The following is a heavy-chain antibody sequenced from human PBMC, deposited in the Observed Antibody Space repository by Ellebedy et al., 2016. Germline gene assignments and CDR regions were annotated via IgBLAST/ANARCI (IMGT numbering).Heavy chain of an antibody. J-gene: IGHJ4*02. CDR2: ISGGGDTT. D-gene: IGHD4-17*01. CDR3: RQGHYANY. Sequence: GGSLRLSXVASGFTFRNFFMSWVRQAPGGGLEWISTISGGGDTTVSADSVKGRFTMSRDIPKNTVYLQMNRLRAEDTAVYYCRQGHYANYWGQGTLVTVSS. CDR1: GFTFRNFF. V-gene: IGHV3-23*01.